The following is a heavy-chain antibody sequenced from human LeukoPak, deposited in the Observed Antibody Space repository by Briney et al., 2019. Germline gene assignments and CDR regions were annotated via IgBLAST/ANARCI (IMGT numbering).Heavy chain of an antibody. CDR1: GFTFGDYA. Sequence: GGSLRLSCTASGFTFGDYAMSWVRQAPGKGLEWVGFIRSKAYGGTTEYAASVKGRFTISRDDSKNTLYLQMNSLKTEDTAVYYCTTARLRYFDWLSDYWGQGTLVTVSS. D-gene: IGHD3-9*01. CDR2: IRSKAYGGTT. J-gene: IGHJ4*02. V-gene: IGHV3-49*04. CDR3: TTARLRYFDWLSDY.